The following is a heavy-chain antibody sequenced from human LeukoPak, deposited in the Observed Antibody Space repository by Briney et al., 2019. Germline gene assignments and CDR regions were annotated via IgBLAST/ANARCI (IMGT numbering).Heavy chain of an antibody. CDR1: GFTFSSYW. J-gene: IGHJ4*02. Sequence: WGSLRLSCAASGFTFSSYWISWVRQAPGKGLECVANIKQDGSEKYYVDSVKGRFTISRDNAKNSLYLQMNSLRAEDTAVYYCARRVWGGWYYFDYWGQGTLVTVSS. D-gene: IGHD6-19*01. V-gene: IGHV3-7*01. CDR2: IKQDGSEK. CDR3: ARRVWGGWYYFDY.